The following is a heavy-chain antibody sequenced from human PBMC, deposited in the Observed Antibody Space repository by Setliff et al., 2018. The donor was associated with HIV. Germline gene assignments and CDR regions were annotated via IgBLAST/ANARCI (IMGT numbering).Heavy chain of an antibody. Sequence: PSETLSLTCTVSGGSISTSNYYWGWVRQPPGKGLEWVGNVDYTGSTYYNPSLKSRVTISVDTSKNQFSLRVSSVTATDTAVYFCARGGGVAVTTTRGTASFDYWGQGTLVTVSS. D-gene: IGHD2-15*01. J-gene: IGHJ4*02. V-gene: IGHV4-39*07. CDR3: ARGGGVAVTTTRGTASFDY. CDR1: GGSISTSNYY. CDR2: VDYTGST.